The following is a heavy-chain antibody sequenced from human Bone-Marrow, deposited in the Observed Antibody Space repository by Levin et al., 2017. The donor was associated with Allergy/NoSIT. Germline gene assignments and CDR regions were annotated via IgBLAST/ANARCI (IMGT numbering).Heavy chain of an antibody. CDR1: GFTFSSYD. Sequence: GGSLRLSCSASGFTFSSYDMHWVRQAPGKGLEYVSSISTDGGSTYYADSVKGRFTISRDNSKNTLYLQMSSLRAEDTAVYYCVKRDTSGTYDYWGQGTLVTVSS. CDR3: VKRDTSGTYDY. J-gene: IGHJ4*02. V-gene: IGHV3-64D*06. D-gene: IGHD3-10*01. CDR2: ISTDGGST.